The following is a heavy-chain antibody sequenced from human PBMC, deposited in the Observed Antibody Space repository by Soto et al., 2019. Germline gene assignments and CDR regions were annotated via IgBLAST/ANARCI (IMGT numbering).Heavy chain of an antibody. CDR2: IKSKTDGGTT. CDR3: TTDRGATGTNPLYYYYYGMDV. J-gene: IGHJ6*02. CDR1: GFTFSNAW. V-gene: IGHV3-15*01. Sequence: LRLSCAASGFTFSNAWMSWVRQAPGKGLEWVGRIKSKTDGGTTDYAAPVKGRFTISRDDSKNTLYLQMNSLKTEDTAVYYCTTDRGATGTNPLYYYYYGMDVWGQGTTVTVSS. D-gene: IGHD1-1*01.